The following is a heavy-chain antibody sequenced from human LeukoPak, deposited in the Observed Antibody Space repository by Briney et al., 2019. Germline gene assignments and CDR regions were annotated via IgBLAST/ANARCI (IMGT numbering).Heavy chain of an antibody. V-gene: IGHV3-23*01. CDR2: ISGSGGST. Sequence: GGTLRLSCAASGFTFSSYGMSWVRQAPGKGLEWVSAISGSGGSTYYADSVKGRFTISRDNSKNSLYLQMNSLKTEDTALYYCARSRGFGIYKHFDYWGQGTLVTVSS. D-gene: IGHD3-3*01. CDR3: ARSRGFGIYKHFDY. J-gene: IGHJ4*02. CDR1: GFTFSSYG.